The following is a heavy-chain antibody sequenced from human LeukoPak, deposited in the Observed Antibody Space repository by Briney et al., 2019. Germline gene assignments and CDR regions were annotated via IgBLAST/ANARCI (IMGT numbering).Heavy chain of an antibody. CDR3: GSSTRGDDY. J-gene: IGHJ4*02. CDR2: IKQDGSEK. Sequence: GGSLRLSCAASGFTFSSYWMSWVRQAPGKGLEWVANIKQDGSEKYYVDSVKGRFTISRDYAKNSLYLQMNSLRAEDTAVYYCGSSTRGDDYWGQGTLVTVSS. CDR1: GFTFSSYW. V-gene: IGHV3-7*01.